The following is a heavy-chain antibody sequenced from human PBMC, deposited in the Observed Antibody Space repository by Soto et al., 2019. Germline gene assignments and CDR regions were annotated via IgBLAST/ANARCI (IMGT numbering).Heavy chain of an antibody. D-gene: IGHD1-26*01. V-gene: IGHV3-9*01. Sequence: PGGSLRLSCAASGFTFDDYAMHWVRQAPGKGLEWVSGISWNSGSIGYADSVKGRFTISRDNAKNSLYLQMNSLRAEDTALYYCAKQPVFGSSGYYYGMDVWGQGTTDTVSS. CDR1: GFTFDDYA. J-gene: IGHJ6*02. CDR2: ISWNSGSI. CDR3: AKQPVFGSSGYYYGMDV.